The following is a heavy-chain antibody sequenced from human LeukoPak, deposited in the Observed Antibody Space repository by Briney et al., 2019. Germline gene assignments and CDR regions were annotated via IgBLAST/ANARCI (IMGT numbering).Heavy chain of an antibody. V-gene: IGHV4-4*09. D-gene: IGHD6-13*01. CDR2: IYTSGST. CDR3: ANVAPHSSWYTIPIYYYYYMDV. J-gene: IGHJ6*03. CDR1: GGPISSYY. Sequence: SETLSLTSTVSGGPISSYYWSWIRQPPGKGLEWIGYIYTSGSTNYNPSLKSRVTISVDTSKNQFSLKLSSVTAADTAVHYRANVAPHSSWYTIPIYYYYYMDVWGKGTTVTVSS.